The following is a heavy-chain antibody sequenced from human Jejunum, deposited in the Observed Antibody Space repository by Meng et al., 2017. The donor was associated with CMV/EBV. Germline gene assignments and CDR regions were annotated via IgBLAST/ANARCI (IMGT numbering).Heavy chain of an antibody. Sequence: AASVFTVNVTDMTWVRQAPGKGLEWVSSIYGGGPTYYADSVQGRFTISRDNSKNTVYLQMNSLRADDTAVYFCARAPAARRHYFDYWGQGTLVTVSS. V-gene: IGHV3-53*01. CDR2: IYGGGPT. J-gene: IGHJ4*02. CDR1: VFTVNVTD. CDR3: ARAPAARRHYFDY.